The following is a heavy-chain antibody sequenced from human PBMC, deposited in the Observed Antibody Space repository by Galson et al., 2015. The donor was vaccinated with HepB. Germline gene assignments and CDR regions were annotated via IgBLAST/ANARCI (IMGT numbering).Heavy chain of an antibody. CDR1: GFTFSSYA. CDR2: ISYDGSNK. J-gene: IGHJ6*03. Sequence: SLRLSCAASGFTFSSYAMHWVRQAPGKGLEWVAVISYDGSNKYYADSVKGRFTISRDNSKNTLYLQMNSLRAEDTAVYYCARALEDIVVVPAAILDYYYYMDVWGKGTTVTVSS. CDR3: ARALEDIVVVPAAILDYYYYMDV. V-gene: IGHV3-30-3*01. D-gene: IGHD2-2*01.